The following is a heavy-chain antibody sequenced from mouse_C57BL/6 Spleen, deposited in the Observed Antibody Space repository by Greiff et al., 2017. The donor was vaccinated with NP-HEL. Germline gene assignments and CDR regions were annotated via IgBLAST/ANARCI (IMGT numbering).Heavy chain of an antibody. CDR3: AREGVITTGDWYFDV. D-gene: IGHD1-1*01. J-gene: IGHJ1*03. CDR2: INPSNGGT. Sequence: QVQLKQPGTELVKPGASVKLSCKASGYTFTSYWMHWVKQRPGQGLEWIGNINPSNGGTNYNEKFKSKATLTVDKSSSTAYMQLSSLTSEDSAVYYCAREGVITTGDWYFDVWGTGTTVTVSS. CDR1: GYTFTSYW. V-gene: IGHV1-53*01.